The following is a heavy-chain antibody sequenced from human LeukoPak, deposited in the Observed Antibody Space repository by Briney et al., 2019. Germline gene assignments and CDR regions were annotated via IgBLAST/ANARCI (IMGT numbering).Heavy chain of an antibody. D-gene: IGHD1-26*01. CDR1: SGSINSNW. Sequence: SETLSLTCAVSSGSINSNWWSWVRQPPRKRLEWIGEIYHSGSTNYNPTLKSRVTISVDKSKNQFSLRLTSVTAADTAVYYCARQGSGRSSDYWGQGTLVTVSS. CDR2: IYHSGST. V-gene: IGHV4-4*02. J-gene: IGHJ4*02. CDR3: ARQGSGRSSDY.